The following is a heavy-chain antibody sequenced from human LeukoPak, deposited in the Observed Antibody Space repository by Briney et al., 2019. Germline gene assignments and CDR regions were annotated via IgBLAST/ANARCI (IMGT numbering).Heavy chain of an antibody. CDR2: ISGSGGST. J-gene: IGHJ6*03. D-gene: IGHD1-1*01. Sequence: GGSLRLSCAASGFTFSSYAMSWVRQAPGKGLEWVSAISGSGGSTYYADSVKGRFTISRDNSKNTLYLQMNSLRAEDTAVYYCAKDRVGTWDYYYYYMDVWGKGTTVTVSS. CDR1: GFTFSSYA. V-gene: IGHV3-23*01. CDR3: AKDRVGTWDYYYYYMDV.